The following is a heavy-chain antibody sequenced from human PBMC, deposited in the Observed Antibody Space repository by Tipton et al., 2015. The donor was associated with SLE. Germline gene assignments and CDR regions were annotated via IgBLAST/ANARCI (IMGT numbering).Heavy chain of an antibody. CDR1: GDSISSSSYY. J-gene: IGHJ5*02. D-gene: IGHD2-2*01. CDR2: IYYSGNT. V-gene: IGHV4-61*01. Sequence: TLSLTCTVSGDSISSSSYYWGWIRQPPGKGLEWIGYIYYSGNTNYNPSLKSRVTISVDTSKNQFSLKLSSVTAADTAVYYCARDLRVHCSSTSCYQGFDPWGQGTLVTVFS. CDR3: ARDLRVHCSSTSCYQGFDP.